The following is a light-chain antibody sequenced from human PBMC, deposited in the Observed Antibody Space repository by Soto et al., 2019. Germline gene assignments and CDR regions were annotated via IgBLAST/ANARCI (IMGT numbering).Light chain of an antibody. J-gene: IGKJ1*01. V-gene: IGKV1-39*01. CDR3: QQSYSTPRT. Sequence: DIQMTQSPSSLSASVGDRVPITCRASQSISSYLNWYQQKPRKAPKLLIYAASSFQRGVPSRFSGSGSGTDFTLTISSLQPEDFATYYCQQSYSTPRTFGQGTKVEIK. CDR2: AAS. CDR1: QSISSY.